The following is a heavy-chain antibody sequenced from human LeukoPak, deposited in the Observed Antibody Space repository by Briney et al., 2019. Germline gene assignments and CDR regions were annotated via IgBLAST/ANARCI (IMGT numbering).Heavy chain of an antibody. CDR3: ARGLAAAGTLGVFDY. CDR1: GFTVTSNY. Sequence: PGGSLRLSCAASGFTVTSNYMNWVRQAPGKGLEWGSVVYSGGTTYYADSVKGRFTISKDNSKNTVYLQMNSLRVEDTAVYYCARGLAAAGTLGVFDYWGQGTLVTVSS. CDR2: VYSGGTT. V-gene: IGHV3-53*01. D-gene: IGHD6-13*01. J-gene: IGHJ4*02.